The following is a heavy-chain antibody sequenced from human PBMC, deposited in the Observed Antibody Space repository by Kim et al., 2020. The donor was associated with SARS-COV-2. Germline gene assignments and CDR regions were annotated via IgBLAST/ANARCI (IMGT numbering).Heavy chain of an antibody. J-gene: IGHJ4*02. D-gene: IGHD1-26*01. CDR2: INNDGSNT. CDR3: ARSRFSGSHFDY. Sequence: GGSLRLSCAASGFTFSDYWIQWVRHPPGKGLVWVSRINNDGSNTTYADSVKGRFTISRDNAKKTVYLQMHSLRVEDTAVFFCARSRFSGSHFDYWGQGTLVTVSS. V-gene: IGHV3-74*01. CDR1: GFTFSDYW.